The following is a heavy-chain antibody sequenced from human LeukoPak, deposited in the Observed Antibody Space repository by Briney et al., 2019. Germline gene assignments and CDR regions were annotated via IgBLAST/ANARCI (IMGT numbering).Heavy chain of an antibody. CDR1: GFTFSSFS. J-gene: IGHJ5*02. V-gene: IGHV3-21*01. CDR3: ARVYRAARPFWFDP. CDR2: IRSSGSYI. D-gene: IGHD6-6*01. Sequence: GGSLRLSCAASGFTFSSFSMNWVRQAPGKGLEWVSSIRSSGSYIYYADSVKGRFTISRDNAKNSLYLQMNSLRAEDTAVYYCARVYRAARPFWFDPWGQGTLVTVSS.